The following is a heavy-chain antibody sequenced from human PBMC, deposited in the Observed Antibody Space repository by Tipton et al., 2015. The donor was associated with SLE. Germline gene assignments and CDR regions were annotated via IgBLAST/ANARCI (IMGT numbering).Heavy chain of an antibody. V-gene: IGHV4-39*07. CDR3: ARGAELGMLTFFDY. CDR2: INHSGST. CDR1: GGSISSSSYY. Sequence: TLSLTCTVSGGSISSSSYYWGWIRQPPGKGLEWIGEINHSGSTNYNPSLKSRVTISVDTSKNQFSLKLSSVTAAGTAVYYCARGAELGMLTFFDYWGQGTLVTVSS. D-gene: IGHD7-27*01. J-gene: IGHJ4*02.